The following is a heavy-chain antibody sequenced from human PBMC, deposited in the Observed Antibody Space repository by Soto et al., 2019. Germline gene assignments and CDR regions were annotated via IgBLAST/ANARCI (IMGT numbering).Heavy chain of an antibody. Sequence: QVQLVQSGAEEKKPGASVKVSCKASGYTFTGYAMHWVRQAPGQRLEWMGWINAGNGNTKYSQKFQGRVTITRDTSASTAYMELSSLRSEDTAVYYCARAVAVAADFDYWGQGPLVTVSS. V-gene: IGHV1-3*05. CDR1: GYTFTGYA. CDR3: ARAVAVAADFDY. D-gene: IGHD6-19*01. CDR2: INAGNGNT. J-gene: IGHJ4*02.